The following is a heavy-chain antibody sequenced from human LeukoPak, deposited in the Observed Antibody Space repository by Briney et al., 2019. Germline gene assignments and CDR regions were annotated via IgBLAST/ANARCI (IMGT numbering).Heavy chain of an antibody. CDR2: ISSSSSTI. V-gene: IGHV3-48*01. Sequence: PGGSLRLSCAASGFTFSSYSMNWVRQAPGKGLEWVSYISSSSSTIYYADSVKGRFTISRDNAKNSLYLQMNSLRAEDTAVYYCAREGAVGVITLDDAFDIWGQGTMVTVSS. CDR1: GFTFSSYS. D-gene: IGHD3-16*02. J-gene: IGHJ3*02. CDR3: AREGAVGVITLDDAFDI.